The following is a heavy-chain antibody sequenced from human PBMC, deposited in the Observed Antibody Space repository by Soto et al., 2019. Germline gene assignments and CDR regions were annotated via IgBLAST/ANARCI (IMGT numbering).Heavy chain of an antibody. Sequence: SETLSLTCAVYGGSFSGYYWSWIRQPPGKGLEWIGEINHSGSTNYNPSLKSRVTISVDTSKNQFSLKLSSVTAADTAVYYCARGRYCSSTSCYTSRYYYYYGMDVWSQGTTVTVSS. V-gene: IGHV4-34*01. J-gene: IGHJ6*02. CDR2: INHSGST. CDR1: GGSFSGYY. CDR3: ARGRYCSSTSCYTSRYYYYYGMDV. D-gene: IGHD2-2*02.